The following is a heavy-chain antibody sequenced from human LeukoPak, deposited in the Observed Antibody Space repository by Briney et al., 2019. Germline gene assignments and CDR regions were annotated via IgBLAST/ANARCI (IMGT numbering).Heavy chain of an antibody. D-gene: IGHD3-3*01. CDR1: GYSFTSYG. CDR3: ARAPPTIFGVINPGYMDV. V-gene: IGHV1-18*01. Sequence: GESLKISGEGSGYSFTSYGISWVRQAPGQGLEWRGWISAYNGNTNYAQKLQGRVTMTTDTSTSKAYMELRSLGSEDTAVYYCARAPPTIFGVINPGYMDVWGKGTTVTVSS. J-gene: IGHJ6*03. CDR2: ISAYNGNT.